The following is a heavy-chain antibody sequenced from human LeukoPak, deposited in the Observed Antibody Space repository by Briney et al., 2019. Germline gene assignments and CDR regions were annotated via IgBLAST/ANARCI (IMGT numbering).Heavy chain of an antibody. Sequence: SETLSLTCTVSGGSISSYYWSWIRQPPGKGLEWIGYIYYSGSTNYNPSLKSRVTISVDTSKNQFSLKLSSVTAADTAVYYYARHGDYGDYGGWFDPWGQGTLVTVSS. CDR3: ARHGDYGDYGGWFDP. V-gene: IGHV4-59*08. CDR2: IYYSGST. J-gene: IGHJ5*02. CDR1: GGSISSYY. D-gene: IGHD4-17*01.